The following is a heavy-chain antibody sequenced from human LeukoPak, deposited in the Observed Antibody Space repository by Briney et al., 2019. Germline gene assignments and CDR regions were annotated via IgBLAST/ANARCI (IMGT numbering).Heavy chain of an antibody. V-gene: IGHV3-21*01. CDR3: ARDDGDV. CDR2: ISPGSSHT. J-gene: IGHJ6*04. Sequence: PGGSLRLSCAASGFTFSSYSMTWVRQAPGKGLEWVSSISPGSSHTYYADSVKGRFTISRDNTRNSLDLQINSLTVEDTAIYYCARDDGDVWGTGTTVTVSS. CDR1: GFTFSSYS.